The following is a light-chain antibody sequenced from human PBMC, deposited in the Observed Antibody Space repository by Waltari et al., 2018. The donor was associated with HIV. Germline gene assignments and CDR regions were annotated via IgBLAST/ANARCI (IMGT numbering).Light chain of an antibody. Sequence: TQPPSASGSLGQSVTISCTGTSSDVGGYEYVSWYQQHPDKAPKLIIYEVNKRPSGVPDRFSGSKSDNTASLTVAGLQDDDEAHYYCASYGDTNRVLFGGGTRVTVL. V-gene: IGLV2-8*01. CDR3: ASYGDTNRVL. J-gene: IGLJ6*01. CDR1: SSDVGGYEY. CDR2: EVN.